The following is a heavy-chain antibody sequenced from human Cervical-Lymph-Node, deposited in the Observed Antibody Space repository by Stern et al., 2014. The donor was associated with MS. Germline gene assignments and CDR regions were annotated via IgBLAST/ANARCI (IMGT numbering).Heavy chain of an antibody. J-gene: IGHJ3*02. V-gene: IGHV3-13*01. Sequence: VQLVQSGGGLVQPGGSLRLSCAASGFTFSSYDMHWVRQATGKGLECVSAIGTAGDTYYPGSVKGRFTISRENAKNSLYLQMNSLRAGDTAVYYCAREGDYVTFDIWGQGTMVTVSS. CDR3: AREGDYVTFDI. CDR2: IGTAGDT. CDR1: GFTFSSYD. D-gene: IGHD4-17*01.